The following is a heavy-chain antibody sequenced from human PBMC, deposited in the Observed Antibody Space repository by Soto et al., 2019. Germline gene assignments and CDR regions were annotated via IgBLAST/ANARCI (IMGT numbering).Heavy chain of an antibody. CDR2: ISAYNGNT. CDR3: ASPSEPGDNILTGHQNYYYGMDV. V-gene: IGHV1-18*04. Sequence: QVQLVQSGAEVKKPGASVKVSCKASGYTFTSYGISWVRQAPGQGLEWMGWISAYNGNTNYAQKLQGRVTMTTDTPTSTAYMELRGVRSNDTAVYYCASPSEPGDNILTGHQNYYYGMDVWGQGTTVTVSS. D-gene: IGHD3-9*01. CDR1: GYTFTSYG. J-gene: IGHJ6*02.